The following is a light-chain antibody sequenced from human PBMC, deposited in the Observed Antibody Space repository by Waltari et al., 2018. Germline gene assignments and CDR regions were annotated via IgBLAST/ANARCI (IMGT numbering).Light chain of an antibody. CDR2: AAS. V-gene: IGKV3-11*01. Sequence: EIVLTQSPATLXXSPGERATLSCRASQRVSDYLAWYQQKPGQAPIILISAASNRATGIPARXNGSGSGTXFTXTISSLEPEDFAFYYXXQRSNWPXXFGXGXXXEIX. CDR3: XQRSNWPXX. CDR1: QRVSDY. J-gene: IGKJ5*01.